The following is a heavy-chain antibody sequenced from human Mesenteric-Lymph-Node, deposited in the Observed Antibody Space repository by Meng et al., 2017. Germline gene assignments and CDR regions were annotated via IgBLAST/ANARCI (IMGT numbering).Heavy chain of an antibody. Sequence: GESLKISCAASGFTFSDYYMSWIRQAPGKGLEWVSYISSSGATIYYADSVKGRFTISRDNAENSLYLQMNSLRAEDTAVYYCARGAGRWLHSSFDYWGQGTLVTVSS. CDR3: ARGAGRWLHSSFDY. CDR1: GFTFSDYY. D-gene: IGHD5-24*01. J-gene: IGHJ4*02. CDR2: ISSSGATI. V-gene: IGHV3-11*01.